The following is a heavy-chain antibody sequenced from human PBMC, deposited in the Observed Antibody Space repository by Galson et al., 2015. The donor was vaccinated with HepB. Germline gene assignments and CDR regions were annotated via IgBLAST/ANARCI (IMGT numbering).Heavy chain of an antibody. CDR3: ARDAIVVVPAAGGSYYYYYMDV. J-gene: IGHJ6*03. Sequence: SLRLSCAASGFTFSSYSMNWVRQAPGKGLEWVSSISSSSSYIYYADSVKGRFTISRDNAKNSLYLQMNSLRAEDTAVYYCARDAIVVVPAAGGSYYYYYMDVWGKGTTVTVSS. CDR1: GFTFSSYS. D-gene: IGHD2-2*01. V-gene: IGHV3-21*01. CDR2: ISSSSSYI.